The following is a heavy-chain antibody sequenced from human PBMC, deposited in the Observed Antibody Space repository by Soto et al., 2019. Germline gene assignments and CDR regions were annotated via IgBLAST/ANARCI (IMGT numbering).Heavy chain of an antibody. V-gene: IGHV2-5*01. Sequence: QITLKESGPTLVKPTQTLTLTCTFSGFSLSTSGVGVGWIRQPPGKALEWLALIYWNDDKRYSPSLKSRLTITKATSKNQVVLTMTNMDPVDTATYYCAHSVLVLNSAENWFDPWGQGTLVTVSS. J-gene: IGHJ5*02. CDR2: IYWNDDK. D-gene: IGHD3-3*02. CDR3: AHSVLVLNSAENWFDP. CDR1: GFSLSTSGVG.